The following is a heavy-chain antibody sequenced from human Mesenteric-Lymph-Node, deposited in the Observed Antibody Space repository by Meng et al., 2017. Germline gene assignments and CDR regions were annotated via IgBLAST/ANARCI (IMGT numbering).Heavy chain of an antibody. D-gene: IGHD1-1*01. CDR3: IHRRTTGTTF. J-gene: IGHJ4*02. CDR2: IYWDDDK. V-gene: IGHV2-5*02. CDR1: GFSLTTAGVG. Sequence: QITLEESGPTLVKPTQTLPLPFPFSGFSLTTAGVGVGWIRQPPGKALEWLALIYWDDDKGYSPSLKSRLTISKDTSKNQVVLTMTNMDPVDTATYYCIHRRTTGTTFWGQGTLVTVSS.